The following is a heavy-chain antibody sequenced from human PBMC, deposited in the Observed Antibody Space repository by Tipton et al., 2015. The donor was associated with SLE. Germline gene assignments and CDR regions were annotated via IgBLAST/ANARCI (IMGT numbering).Heavy chain of an antibody. Sequence: QSGPEVKKPGSSVKVSCKASGGTFSSYAISWVRQAPGQGLEWMGGIIPILGIANYAQKFQGRVTITTDESTSTAYMELSSLRSEDAALYYCATGEWVAATLRYYYGMDVWGQGTTVTVSS. CDR3: ATGEWVAATLRYYYGMDV. V-gene: IGHV1-69*05. D-gene: IGHD2-15*01. CDR2: IIPILGIA. CDR1: GGTFSSYA. J-gene: IGHJ6*02.